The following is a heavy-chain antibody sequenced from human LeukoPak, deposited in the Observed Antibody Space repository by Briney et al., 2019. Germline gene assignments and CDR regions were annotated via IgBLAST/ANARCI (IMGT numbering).Heavy chain of an antibody. Sequence: GASVKVSCKASGYTFTSYGISWVRQAPGQGLEWMGWISAYNGNTNYAQKLQGRVTMTTDTSTSTAYTELRSLRSDDTAVYYCARDHKYSSGWYIDYWGQGTLVTVSS. D-gene: IGHD6-19*01. V-gene: IGHV1-18*01. CDR3: ARDHKYSSGWYIDY. J-gene: IGHJ4*02. CDR1: GYTFTSYG. CDR2: ISAYNGNT.